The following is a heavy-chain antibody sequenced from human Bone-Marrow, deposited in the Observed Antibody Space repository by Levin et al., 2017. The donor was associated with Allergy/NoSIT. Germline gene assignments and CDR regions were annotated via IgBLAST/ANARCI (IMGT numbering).Heavy chain of an antibody. CDR1: GFTFSSYW. CDR3: ARAHMLGYCSGSRCYSSNPHNWFDP. CDR2: INEGGSDT. Sequence: GESLKISCGASGFTFSSYWMSWVRLAPGKGLEWVANINEGGSDTRYLDSVKGRFTISRDNAKNSVYLQMNSLRAEDTAVYYCARAHMLGYCSGSRCYSSNPHNWFDPWGQGTLVTVSS. V-gene: IGHV3-7*01. J-gene: IGHJ5*02. D-gene: IGHD2-15*01.